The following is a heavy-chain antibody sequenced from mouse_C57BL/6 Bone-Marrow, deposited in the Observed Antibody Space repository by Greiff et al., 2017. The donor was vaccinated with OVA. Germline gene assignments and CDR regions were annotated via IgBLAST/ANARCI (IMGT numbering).Heavy chain of an antibody. V-gene: IGHV14-4*01. CDR1: GFNIKDDY. D-gene: IGHD6-5*01. CDR2: IDPENGDT. J-gene: IGHJ2*01. CDR3: TSYCNFDY. Sequence: EVKLQQSGAELVRPGASVKLSCTASGFNIKDDYMHWVKQRPEQGLEWIGWIDPENGDTEYASKFQGKATITADTSSNTAYLQLSSLTSEDTAVYYCTSYCNFDYWGQGTTLTVSS.